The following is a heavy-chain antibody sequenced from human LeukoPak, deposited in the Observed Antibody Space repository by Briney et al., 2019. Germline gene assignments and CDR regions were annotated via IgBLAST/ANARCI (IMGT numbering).Heavy chain of an antibody. CDR1: GGSFSGYY. V-gene: IGHV4-34*01. CDR2: INHSGST. Sequence: SETLSLTCAVYGGSFSGYYWSWIRQPPGKGLGWIGEINHSGSTNYNPSLKSRVTISVDTSKNQFSLKLSSVTAADTAVYYCARAGRYSSSWYVLYYGMDVWGKGTTVTVSS. J-gene: IGHJ6*04. D-gene: IGHD6-13*01. CDR3: ARAGRYSSSWYVLYYGMDV.